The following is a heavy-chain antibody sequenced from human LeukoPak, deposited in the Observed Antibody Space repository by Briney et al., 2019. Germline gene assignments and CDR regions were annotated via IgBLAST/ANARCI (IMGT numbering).Heavy chain of an antibody. CDR1: GGTFSSYA. CDR2: IIPILGIA. J-gene: IGHJ4*02. D-gene: IGHD3-22*01. V-gene: IGHV1-69*04. Sequence: SVKVSCKASGGTFSSYAISWVRQAPGQGLGWMGRIIPILGIANYAQKFQGRVTITADKSTSTAYMEPSSLRSEDTAVYYCARDDSYGYDSSGYYYVNDYWGQGTLVTVFS. CDR3: ARDDSYGYDSSGYYYVNDY.